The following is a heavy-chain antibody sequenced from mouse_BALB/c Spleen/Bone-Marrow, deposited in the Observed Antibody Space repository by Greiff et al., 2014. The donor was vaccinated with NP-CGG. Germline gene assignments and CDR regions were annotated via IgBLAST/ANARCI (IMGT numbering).Heavy chain of an antibody. D-gene: IGHD2-3*01. CDR2: FDPFNGGT. V-gene: IGHV1S135*01. J-gene: IGHJ4*01. Sequence: VQLQQSGPELMKPGASVKISCKASGYLFTSYYMHWVKQSHGESLEWIGYFDPFNGGTSYNQKFKGKATLTVDKSSSTAYMHLSSLTSEDSAVYFCARSYGGYPYAINYWGQGTSVTVSS. CDR3: ARSYGGYPYAINY. CDR1: GYLFTSYY.